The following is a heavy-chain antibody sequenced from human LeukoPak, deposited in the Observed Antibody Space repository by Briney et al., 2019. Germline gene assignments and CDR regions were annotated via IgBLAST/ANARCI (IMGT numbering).Heavy chain of an antibody. CDR2: ILGSGVTT. CDR1: GFTFSNYA. Sequence: GGSLRLSCAASGFTFSNYAMSWVRQAPGKGLEWVSAILGSGVTTYYADSVKGRFTVSRDNSKSTLYLQMNTLRAEGTALYYCAKWGDYDVLTGYYVPDYWGQGTLVTVSS. D-gene: IGHD3-9*01. J-gene: IGHJ4*02. CDR3: AKWGDYDVLTGYYVPDY. V-gene: IGHV3-23*01.